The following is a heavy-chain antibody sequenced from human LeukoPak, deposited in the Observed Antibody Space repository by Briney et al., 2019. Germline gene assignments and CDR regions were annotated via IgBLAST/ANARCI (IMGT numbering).Heavy chain of an antibody. CDR1: GFTFSTYA. J-gene: IGHJ4*02. CDR2: ISTNSAGT. Sequence: GSLRLSCAASGFTFSTYAMSWVRQAPGKGLEWVSAISTNSAGTYYADSVKGRFTISRDNSENTLYLQMNSLRGEDTAVYYCAKGSSSSRPYYLDYWGQGTLVTVSS. D-gene: IGHD6-13*01. V-gene: IGHV3-23*01. CDR3: AKGSSSSRPYYLDY.